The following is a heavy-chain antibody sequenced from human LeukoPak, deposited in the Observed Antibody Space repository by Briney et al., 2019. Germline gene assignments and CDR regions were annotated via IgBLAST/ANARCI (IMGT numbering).Heavy chain of an antibody. Sequence: GGSLRLSCAASGFTFDDYAMHWVRQAPGKGLEWVSGISWNSGSIGYADSVKGRFTISRDNSKNTLYLQMNSLRAEDTAVYYCAKDLEAMAPGRAFDIWGQGTMVTVSS. D-gene: IGHD5-18*01. J-gene: IGHJ3*02. V-gene: IGHV3-9*01. CDR3: AKDLEAMAPGRAFDI. CDR2: ISWNSGSI. CDR1: GFTFDDYA.